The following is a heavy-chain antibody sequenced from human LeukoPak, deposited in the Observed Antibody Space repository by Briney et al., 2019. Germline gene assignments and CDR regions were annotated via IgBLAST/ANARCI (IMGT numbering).Heavy chain of an antibody. D-gene: IGHD3-10*01. V-gene: IGHV4-34*01. CDR2: INHSGST. J-gene: IGHJ6*02. CDR3: ARGLRRPLLTYYGSGSYLDV. CDR1: GGSFSGYY. Sequence: SETLSLTCAVYGGSFSGYYWSWIRQPPGKGLEWIGEINHSGSTNYNPSLKSRVTISVDTSKNQFSLKLSSVTAADTAVYYCARGLRRPLLTYYGSGSYLDVCGQGTTVTVSS.